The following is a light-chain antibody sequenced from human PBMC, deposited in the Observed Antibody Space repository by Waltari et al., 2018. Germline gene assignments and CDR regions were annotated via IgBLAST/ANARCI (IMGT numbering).Light chain of an antibody. Sequence: DIQMTQSPSSLSASVGDRVTITCRASQSISSYLHWYQQKPGKAPKLLIYAASSLQSGVLSRFSGGGSGTEFTLTISSLQPDDFATYYCQQYNSYSPWTFGQGTKVEIK. V-gene: IGKV1-5*01. CDR1: QSISSY. CDR3: QQYNSYSPWT. J-gene: IGKJ1*01. CDR2: AAS.